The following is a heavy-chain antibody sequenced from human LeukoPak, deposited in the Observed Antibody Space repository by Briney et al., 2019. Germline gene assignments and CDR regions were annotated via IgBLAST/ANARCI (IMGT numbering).Heavy chain of an antibody. CDR2: IYYSGST. CDR1: GGSISSGGSY. Sequence: PSQTLSLTCTVSGGSISSGGSYWSWIRQHPGKGLEWIGYIYYSGSTYYNPSLKSRLTISVDTSKNQFSLKLSSVTAADTAVYYCAREAVASPKFDCWGQGTLVTVSS. D-gene: IGHD5-12*01. V-gene: IGHV4-31*03. J-gene: IGHJ4*02. CDR3: AREAVASPKFDC.